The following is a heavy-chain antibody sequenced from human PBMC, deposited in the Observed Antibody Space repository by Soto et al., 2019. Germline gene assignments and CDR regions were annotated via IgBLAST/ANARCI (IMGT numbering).Heavy chain of an antibody. D-gene: IGHD6-6*01. CDR1: GYTFTSYA. J-gene: IGHJ6*02. V-gene: IGHV1-3*01. CDR2: INAGNGNT. Sequence: ASVKVSCKAFGYTFTSYAMNWVRQAPGQRLEWMGWINAGNGNTKYSQKFQGRVTITRDTSASTAYMELSSLRSEDTAVYYCARAPEYIAARPHYYYGMAVWG. CDR3: ARAPEYIAARPHYYYGMAV.